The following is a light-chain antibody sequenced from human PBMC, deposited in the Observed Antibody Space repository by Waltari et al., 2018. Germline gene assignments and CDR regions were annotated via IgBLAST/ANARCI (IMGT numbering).Light chain of an antibody. J-gene: IGKJ4*01. CDR1: QSVRSN. CDR2: GAS. V-gene: IGKV3-15*01. Sequence: EIVMTQSPATLSVSPGERATLSCRASQSVRSNLAWYQQKPGQAPRLLIYGASTRATGIPARFSGSGSETEFTFTISSLQSEDFAVYYCQQYNNWPPLTVGGGTKVEIK. CDR3: QQYNNWPPLT.